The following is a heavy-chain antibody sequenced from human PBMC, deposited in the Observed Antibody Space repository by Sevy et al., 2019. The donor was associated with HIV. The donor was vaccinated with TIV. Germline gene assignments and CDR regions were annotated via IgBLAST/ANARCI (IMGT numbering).Heavy chain of an antibody. CDR1: GYTFTSYG. V-gene: IGHV1-18*01. J-gene: IGHJ4*02. D-gene: IGHD3-22*01. CDR3: ARDRDYYDSSGYDNFDY. Sequence: ASVKVYCKASGYTFTSYGISWVRQAPGQGLEWMGWISAYNGNTNYAQKLQGRVTMTTDTSTSTAYMELRSLRSDDTAVYYCARDRDYYDSSGYDNFDYWGQGTLVTVSS. CDR2: ISAYNGNT.